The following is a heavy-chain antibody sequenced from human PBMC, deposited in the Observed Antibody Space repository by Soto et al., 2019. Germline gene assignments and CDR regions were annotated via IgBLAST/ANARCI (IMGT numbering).Heavy chain of an antibody. CDR3: ARDRCSGGSCPIYWFDP. V-gene: IGHV1-69*01. Sequence: QVQLVQSGAEVKKPGSSVKVSCRASGGTFSSSSISWVRQAPGQGLEWMGGIIPIFGTPNYAQRFQGRVTITAVESTGTAYLELSSLRSEDTAVYYCARDRCSGGSCPIYWFDPWGQGTLVTVSS. D-gene: IGHD2-15*01. CDR2: IIPIFGTP. J-gene: IGHJ5*02. CDR1: GGTFSSSS.